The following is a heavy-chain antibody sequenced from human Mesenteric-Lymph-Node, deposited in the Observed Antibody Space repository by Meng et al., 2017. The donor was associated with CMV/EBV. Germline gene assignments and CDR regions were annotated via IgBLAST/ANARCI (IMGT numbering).Heavy chain of an antibody. CDR3: ARSGNAYQPFDN. CDR1: GRNFDRYW. V-gene: IGHV3-74*01. D-gene: IGHD3-16*01. Sequence: GESLKISCAASGRNFDRYWMHWVRQVPGKGLVWVSRIISDESSTIYADSVKGRFTISRDNAKNTLYLQMNSLRAEDTAVYYCARSGNAYQPFDNWGQGTLVTVSS. J-gene: IGHJ4*02. CDR2: IISDESST.